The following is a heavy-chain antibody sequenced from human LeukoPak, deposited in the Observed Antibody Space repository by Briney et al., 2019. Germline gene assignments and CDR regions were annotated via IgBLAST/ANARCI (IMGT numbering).Heavy chain of an antibody. CDR3: ARDDVAVAGRDY. D-gene: IGHD6-13*01. V-gene: IGHV3-66*01. CDR2: IYSGGGT. Sequence: PGGSLRLSCAASGFTFSSYGMHWVRQAPGKGLEWVSVIYSGGGTFYADSVKGRFSISRDNSKNILYLHMNSLRAEDTAVYYCARDDVAVAGRDYWGQGTLVTVSS. J-gene: IGHJ4*02. CDR1: GFTFSSYG.